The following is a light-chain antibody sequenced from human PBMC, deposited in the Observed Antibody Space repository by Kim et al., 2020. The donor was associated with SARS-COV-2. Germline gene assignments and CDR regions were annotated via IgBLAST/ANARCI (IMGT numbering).Light chain of an antibody. CDR1: SSDIGAYNY. Sequence: QSVLTQPASVSGSPGQSITISCTGTSSDIGAYNYVSWCQQHPGKAPKLMIFHVNQRPSGVSSRFSGSKSANTASLTISGLQPEDEADYYCSAFTTSDAWIFGGGTKVTVL. J-gene: IGLJ2*01. V-gene: IGLV2-14*01. CDR2: HVN. CDR3: SAFTTSDAWI.